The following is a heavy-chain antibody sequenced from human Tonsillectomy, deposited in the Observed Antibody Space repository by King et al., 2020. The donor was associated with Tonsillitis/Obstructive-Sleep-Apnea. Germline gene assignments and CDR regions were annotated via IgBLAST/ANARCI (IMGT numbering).Heavy chain of an antibody. D-gene: IGHD1-26*01. Sequence: VQLVESGGGVVQPGRSLRLSCAASGFTFSSYGMHWVRQAPGKGLEWVAVISYDGSNKYYADSVKGRFTISRDNSKNTLYLQMNSLRADDTAFYYCAGSLSFFDYWGQGNLVTVSS. CDR2: ISYDGSNK. CDR3: AGSLSFFDY. J-gene: IGHJ4*02. CDR1: GFTFSSYG. V-gene: IGHV3-30*03.